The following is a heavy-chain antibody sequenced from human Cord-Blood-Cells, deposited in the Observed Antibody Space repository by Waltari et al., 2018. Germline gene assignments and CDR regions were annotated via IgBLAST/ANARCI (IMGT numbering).Heavy chain of an antibody. V-gene: IGHV1-69*12. CDR1: GGTFSSYA. CDR3: ARVPSSIAARFDP. Sequence: QVQLVQSGAEVKKPGSSVKVSCKASGGTFSSYAISWVRQAPGQGLEWMGGIIPSFGTANYARKFQGRVTSTADESTSTAYMELSSLRSEDTAVYYCARVPSSIAARFDPWGQGTLVTVSS. CDR2: IIPSFGTA. J-gene: IGHJ5*02. D-gene: IGHD6-6*01.